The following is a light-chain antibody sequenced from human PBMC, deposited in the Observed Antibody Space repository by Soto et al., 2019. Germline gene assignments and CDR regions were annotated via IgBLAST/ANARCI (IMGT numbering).Light chain of an antibody. Sequence: QSALTQPASVSGSPGQSITISCTGTSSDVGSFNLVSWYQQHPGKAPKLMIYEVNKRPSGVSNRFSGSKSGNTASLTISWLQAEDEADYYCCSYARSNTYVFGTGTKVTVL. CDR2: EVN. J-gene: IGLJ1*01. CDR3: CSYARSNTYV. V-gene: IGLV2-23*02. CDR1: SSDVGSFNL.